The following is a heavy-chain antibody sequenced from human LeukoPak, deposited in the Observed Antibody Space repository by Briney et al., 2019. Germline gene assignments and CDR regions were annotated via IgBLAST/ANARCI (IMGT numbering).Heavy chain of an antibody. J-gene: IGHJ4*02. CDR2: INSDGSST. V-gene: IGHV3-74*01. CDR1: GFTFSSYW. Sequence: GGSLRLSCAASGFTFSSYWMHWVRQAPGKGLVWVSRINSDGSSTSYADSVKGRFTISRDNAKNTLYLQMNSLRAEDTAVYYCARDGEVGYSHGYGDYWGQGTLVTVSS. D-gene: IGHD5-18*01. CDR3: ARDGEVGYSHGYGDY.